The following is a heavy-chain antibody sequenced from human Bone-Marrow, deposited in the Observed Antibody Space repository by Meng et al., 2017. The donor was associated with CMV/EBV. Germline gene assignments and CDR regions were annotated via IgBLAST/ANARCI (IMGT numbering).Heavy chain of an antibody. J-gene: IGHJ4*02. CDR3: ARDSGSYFFDY. CDR1: GGSISSYY. Sequence: SETLSLTCTVSGGSISSYYWSWIRQPPGKGLEWIGYIYYSGSTNYNPSLKSRVTISVDTSKNQFSLKLSSVAAADTAVYYCARDSGSYFFDYWGQGTLVTVSS. V-gene: IGHV4-59*01. CDR2: IYYSGST. D-gene: IGHD1-26*01.